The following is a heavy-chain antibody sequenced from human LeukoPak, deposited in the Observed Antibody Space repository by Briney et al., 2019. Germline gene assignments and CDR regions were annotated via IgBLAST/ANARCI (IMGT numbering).Heavy chain of an antibody. J-gene: IGHJ4*02. CDR1: GGTFSSYA. D-gene: IGHD2-21*02. Sequence: SVKVSCKASGGTFSSYAISWVRQAPGQGLEWMGGIIPIFGTANYAQKFQGRVTITADKSTSTAYMELSSLRSEDTAVYYCARAPAVVTAVFDYWGQGTLVTVSS. CDR3: ARAPAVVTAVFDY. CDR2: IIPIFGTA. V-gene: IGHV1-69*06.